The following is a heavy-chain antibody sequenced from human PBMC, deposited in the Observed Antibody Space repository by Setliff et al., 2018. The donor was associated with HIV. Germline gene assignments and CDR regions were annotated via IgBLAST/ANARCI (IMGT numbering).Heavy chain of an antibody. V-gene: IGHV4-38-2*01. CDR3: VSDPLSGYGYYFDY. J-gene: IGHJ4*02. D-gene: IGHD3-3*01. CDR1: GYSVSSGYY. Sequence: SETLSLTCAVSGYSVSSGYYWGWIRQPPGKGLEWIGSFYHSGSTFYNPSLKSRVTISLDTSKNQFSLKLRSVTAADTAVYYCVSDPLSGYGYYFDYWGQGALVTVSS. CDR2: FYHSGST.